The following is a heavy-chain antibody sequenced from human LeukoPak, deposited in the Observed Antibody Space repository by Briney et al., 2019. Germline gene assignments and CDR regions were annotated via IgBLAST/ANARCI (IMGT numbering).Heavy chain of an antibody. D-gene: IGHD3-3*01. Sequence: SETLSLTCTVSGGSISSSSYYWGWIRQPPGKGLEWIGSIYYSGSTYYNPSLKSRVTISVDTSKNQFSLKLSSVTAADTAVYYCARGGSDFWSGYYRTYYYYYGMDVWGQGTTVTVSS. V-gene: IGHV4-39*01. CDR1: GGSISSSSYY. CDR2: IYYSGST. J-gene: IGHJ6*02. CDR3: ARGGSDFWSGYYRTYYYYYGMDV.